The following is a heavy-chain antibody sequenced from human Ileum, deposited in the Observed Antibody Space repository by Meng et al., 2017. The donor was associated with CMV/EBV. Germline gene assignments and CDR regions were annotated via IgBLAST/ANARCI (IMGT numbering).Heavy chain of an antibody. CDR1: NGPFHGYY. V-gene: IGHV4-34*01. CDR2: INHSGGT. J-gene: IGHJ4*02. D-gene: IGHD2-2*01. Sequence: SETLSLTCAVYNGPFHGYYWSWIRQPPGKGLEWIGEINHSGGTNYNPSLKSRLTISVDTSKNQFSLNLNSVTAADTAVYFCASNVRSLDCTSISCSRDDYWGQGTLVTVSS. CDR3: ASNVRSLDCTSISCSRDDY.